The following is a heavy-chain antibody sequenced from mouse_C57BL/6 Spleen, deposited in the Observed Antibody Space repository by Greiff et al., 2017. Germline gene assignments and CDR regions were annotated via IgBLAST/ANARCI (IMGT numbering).Heavy chain of an antibody. V-gene: IGHV2-2*01. Sequence: QVQLQQSGPGLVQPSQSLSITCTVSGFSLTSYGVHWVRQSPGKGLEWLGVIWRGGSTDYNAAFISRLSISKDNSKSQVFFKMISLQADDTAIYYCARTLYDYDPGFDYWGQGTTLTVSS. CDR1: GFSLTSYG. CDR2: IWRGGST. D-gene: IGHD2-4*01. J-gene: IGHJ2*01. CDR3: ARTLYDYDPGFDY.